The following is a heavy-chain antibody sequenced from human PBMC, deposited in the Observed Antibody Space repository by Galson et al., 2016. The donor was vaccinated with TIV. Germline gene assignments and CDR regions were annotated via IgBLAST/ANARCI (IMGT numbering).Heavy chain of an antibody. CDR2: TYYRSTWYT. V-gene: IGHV6-1*01. D-gene: IGHD3-3*01. CDR1: GDSVSSTSAA. CDR3: ARGAPSVFGVIMTLDY. J-gene: IGHJ4*02. Sequence: CAISGDSVSSTSAAWNWIRQSPSRGLEWLGRTYYRSTWYTDYAASLKRRITINPDTSKNRFSLQLTSVTPEDAAVYYCARGAPSVFGVIMTLDYWGQGTLVTVSS.